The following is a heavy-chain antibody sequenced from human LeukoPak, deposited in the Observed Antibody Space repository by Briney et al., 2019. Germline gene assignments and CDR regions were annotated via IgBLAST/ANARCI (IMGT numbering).Heavy chain of an antibody. Sequence: SETLSLTCTVSGYSISSGYYWGWIRQPPGKGLEWIGGIYHSGSTYYNPSLKSRVTISVDTSKNQFSLKLSSVTAADTAVYYCARGEGLRIAAAGGYYYYYMDVWGKGTTVTISS. J-gene: IGHJ6*03. D-gene: IGHD6-13*01. CDR2: IYHSGST. CDR3: ARGEGLRIAAAGGYYYYYMDV. CDR1: GYSISSGYY. V-gene: IGHV4-38-2*02.